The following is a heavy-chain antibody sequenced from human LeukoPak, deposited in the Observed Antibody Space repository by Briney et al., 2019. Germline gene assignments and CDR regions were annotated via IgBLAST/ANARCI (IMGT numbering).Heavy chain of an antibody. J-gene: IGHJ5*02. CDR3: AREGYTSTMVRGVIETARVLDP. Sequence: PGGSLRLSCAASGFTFSSYGMSWVRQAPGKGLEWVSAISGSGGSTYYADSVKGRFTISRDNSKNTLYLQMNSLRAEDTAVYYCAREGYTSTMVRGVIETARVLDPWGQGTLVTVSS. V-gene: IGHV3-23*01. D-gene: IGHD3-10*01. CDR2: ISGSGGST. CDR1: GFTFSSYG.